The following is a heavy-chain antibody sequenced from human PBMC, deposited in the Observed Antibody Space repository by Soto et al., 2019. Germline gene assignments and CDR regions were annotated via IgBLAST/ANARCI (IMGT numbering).Heavy chain of an antibody. V-gene: IGHV4-61*01. D-gene: IGHD6-6*01. Sequence: SETLSLTCTVSGGSVSSGSYYWSWIRQPPGKGLEWIGFIYNSGSTNYEPSLKSRVTISVDASKNQFSLKLSSVTAADTAMYYCARLSSSSSFVERWFDPWGQGTLVTVSS. CDR3: ARLSSSSSFVERWFDP. J-gene: IGHJ5*02. CDR2: IYNSGST. CDR1: GGSVSSGSYY.